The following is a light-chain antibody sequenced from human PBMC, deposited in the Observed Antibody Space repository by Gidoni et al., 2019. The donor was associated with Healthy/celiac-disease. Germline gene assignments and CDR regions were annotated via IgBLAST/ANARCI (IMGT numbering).Light chain of an antibody. CDR3: SSYTSSRTLYV. CDR2: DVS. CDR1: SSDVGGYNH. J-gene: IGLJ1*01. V-gene: IGLV2-14*03. Sequence: QSALTQPASVSGSPGPSLTISCTGTSSDVGGYNHVPWYQHHPGTAPKLLIYDVSHRPLGVSNRFSGSKSGSTASLTISGLQAEDEADYYCSSYTSSRTLYVFGTGTKVTVL.